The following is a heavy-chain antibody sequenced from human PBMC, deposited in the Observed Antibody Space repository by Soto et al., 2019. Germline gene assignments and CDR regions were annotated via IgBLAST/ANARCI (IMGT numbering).Heavy chain of an antibody. CDR3: AKGEGYPY. V-gene: IGHV3-30*18. CDR2: ISYDGSNK. CDR1: GFTFSSYG. J-gene: IGHJ4*02. Sequence: QVQLVESGGGVVQPGRSLRLSCAASGFTFSSYGMHWVRQAPGKGLEWVAVISYDGSNKYYADSVKGRFTISRDNSKNTLYLQMNSLSAEDTAVYYCAKGEGYPYWGQGTLVTVSS. D-gene: IGHD5-18*01.